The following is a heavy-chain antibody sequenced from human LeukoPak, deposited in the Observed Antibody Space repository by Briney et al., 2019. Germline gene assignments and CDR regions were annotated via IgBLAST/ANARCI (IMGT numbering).Heavy chain of an antibody. J-gene: IGHJ5*02. Sequence: GGSLRLSCAASGFTFSSCAMSWVRQAPGKGLEWVSGITASGGSRYYEDSVKGRFTISRDNSKNTLYLEMNSLRAEDTAVYYCARGPYCSSTSCYSNWFDPWGQGTLVTVSS. V-gene: IGHV3-23*01. CDR2: ITASGGSR. D-gene: IGHD2-2*01. CDR3: ARGPYCSSTSCYSNWFDP. CDR1: GFTFSSCA.